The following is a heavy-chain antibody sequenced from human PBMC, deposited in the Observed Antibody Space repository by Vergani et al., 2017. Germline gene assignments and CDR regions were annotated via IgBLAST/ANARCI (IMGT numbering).Heavy chain of an antibody. CDR3: TRATSITPAVGCYYDMDV. D-gene: IGHD3-10*01. J-gene: IGHJ6*03. V-gene: IGHV4-39*01. CDR2: IYYSGST. CDR1: NDSVSNTFYY. Sequence: QVQLQESGPGLVKPSETLSLTCTVSNDSVSNTFYYWGWIRQTPGKGLEWIGCIYYSGSTYYNPSLESRVTMSVDTSKSQFSLKLSSVTAADTAVYYCTRATSITPAVGCYYDMDVWGKGTTVTVSS.